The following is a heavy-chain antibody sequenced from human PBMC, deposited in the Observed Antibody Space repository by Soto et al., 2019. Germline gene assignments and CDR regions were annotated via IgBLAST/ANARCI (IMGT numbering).Heavy chain of an antibody. CDR3: AKDGIRILGATRLDF. CDR2: VSHDGSGQ. D-gene: IGHD1-26*01. Sequence: GGSLRLSCAASGFTFSTYGMHWVRQAPGKGLEWVAVVSHDGSGQYYADSVKGRFTISRDNSKNTVYLQMNSLRGEDTAVYYCAKDGIRILGATRLDFWGQGVLVTVSS. V-gene: IGHV3-30*18. CDR1: GFTFSTYG. J-gene: IGHJ4*02.